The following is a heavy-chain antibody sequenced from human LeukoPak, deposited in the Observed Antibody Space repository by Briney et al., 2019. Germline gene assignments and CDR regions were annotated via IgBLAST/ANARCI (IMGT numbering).Heavy chain of an antibody. V-gene: IGHV4-34*01. CDR2: INHSGST. J-gene: IGHJ4*02. Sequence: PSETLSLTCAVYGGSFSGYYWSWIRQPPGKGLEWIGEINHSGSTNYNPSLKSRVTISVDTSKNQFSLKLSSVTAADTAVYYCARHSPGSGWYILWGQGTLVTVSS. D-gene: IGHD6-19*01. CDR1: GGSFSGYY. CDR3: ARHSPGSGWYIL.